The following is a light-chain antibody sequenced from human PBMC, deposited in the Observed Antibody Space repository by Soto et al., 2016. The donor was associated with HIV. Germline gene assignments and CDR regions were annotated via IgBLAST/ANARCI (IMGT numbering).Light chain of an antibody. Sequence: AIQMTQSPSSLSASVGDRVTTTCRTSQDIRNDLGWYQQKPGKAPKLLIYATSSLQSRVPARFSGSGSGTDFTLTISSLQPEDFATYYCLQDYDYPYTFGQGTKLEIK. J-gene: IGKJ2*01. CDR2: ATS. V-gene: IGKV1-6*01. CDR1: QDIRND. CDR3: LQDYDYPYT.